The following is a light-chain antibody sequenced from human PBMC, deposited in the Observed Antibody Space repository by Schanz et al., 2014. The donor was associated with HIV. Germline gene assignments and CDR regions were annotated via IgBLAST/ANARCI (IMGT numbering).Light chain of an antibody. Sequence: EVVMTQSPATLSVTPGERATLSCRASQSVGNSLAWYQQKPGQAPRLLIYGASSRATGIPDRFSGSGSGTDFTLTITRLEPEDFAVYYCHQYGSSPRTFGQGTKVEI. V-gene: IGKV3-20*01. CDR1: QSVGNS. J-gene: IGKJ1*01. CDR2: GAS. CDR3: HQYGSSPRT.